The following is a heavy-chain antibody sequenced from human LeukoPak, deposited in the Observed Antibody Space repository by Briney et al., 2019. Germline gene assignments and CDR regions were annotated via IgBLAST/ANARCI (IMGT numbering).Heavy chain of an antibody. CDR2: INHSGST. CDR3: ARAGFGLAPHRGTPFDY. J-gene: IGHJ4*02. CDR1: GGSFSDYY. V-gene: IGHV4-34*01. Sequence: PSETLSLTCAVYGGSFSDYYWSWIRQPPGKGLEWIGEINHSGSTNYNPSLKSRVTIPIDTSKNQFSLKLSFVTAADTAVYYCARAGFGLAPHRGTPFDYWGQGTLVTVSS. D-gene: IGHD6-13*01.